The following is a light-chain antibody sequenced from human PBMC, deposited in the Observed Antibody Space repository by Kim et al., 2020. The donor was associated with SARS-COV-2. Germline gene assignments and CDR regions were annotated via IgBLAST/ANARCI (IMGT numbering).Light chain of an antibody. CDR3: QSYDSSNRV. Sequence: PGMAPTTVIYEENQRPSRVPDRFSVAIDSASNSASLTISGLKTEDEADYDGQSYDSSNRVFGGGTQLTV. V-gene: IGLV6-57*02. J-gene: IGLJ3*02. CDR2: EEN.